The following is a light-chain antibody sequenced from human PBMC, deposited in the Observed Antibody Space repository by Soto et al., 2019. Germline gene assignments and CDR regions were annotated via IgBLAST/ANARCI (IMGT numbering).Light chain of an antibody. CDR1: SSNIGAGYD. J-gene: IGLJ2*01. CDR2: GNS. CDR3: QSYDSSLSLVV. Sequence: QSVLTQPPSVSGAPGQRVTISCTGSSSNIGAGYDVHWYQQLPGTAPKLLIYGNSNRPSGVPDRFSGSKSGTSASLAITGLQAEDEADYYCQSYDSSLSLVVFGGGTKLPS. V-gene: IGLV1-40*01.